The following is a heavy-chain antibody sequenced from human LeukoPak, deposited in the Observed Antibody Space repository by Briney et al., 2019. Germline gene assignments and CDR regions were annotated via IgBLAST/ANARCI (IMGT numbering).Heavy chain of an antibody. CDR3: ARAPHYSNYGPYYYGMDV. CDR1: GFTFSDYY. J-gene: IGHJ6*02. Sequence: EGSLRLSCAASGFTFSDYYMSWIRQAPGKGLEWVSYISSSSSYTNYADSVKGRFTISRDNAKNSLYLQMNSLRAEDTAVYYCARAPHYSNYGPYYYGMDVWGQGTTVTVSS. V-gene: IGHV3-11*06. D-gene: IGHD4-11*01. CDR2: ISSSSSYT.